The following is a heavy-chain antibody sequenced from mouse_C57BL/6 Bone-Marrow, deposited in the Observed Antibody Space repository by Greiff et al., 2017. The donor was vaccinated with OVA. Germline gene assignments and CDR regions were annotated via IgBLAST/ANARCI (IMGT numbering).Heavy chain of an antibody. V-gene: IGHV1-64*01. J-gene: IGHJ4*01. CDR2: IHPNSGST. D-gene: IGHD1-1*01. CDR3: AREYCGSVYAMDY. CDR1: GYTFTSYW. Sequence: QVQLQQPGAELVKPGASVKLSCKASGYTFTSYWMHWVKQRPGQGLEWIGMIHPNSGSTNYNEKFKSKATLTVDKSSSTAYMQLSSLTSEDSAVYYCAREYCGSVYAMDYWGQGTSVTVSA.